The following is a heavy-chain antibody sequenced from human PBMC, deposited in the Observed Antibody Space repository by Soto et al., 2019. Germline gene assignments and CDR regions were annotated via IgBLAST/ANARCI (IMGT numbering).Heavy chain of an antibody. CDR1: GGSISSYF. Sequence: QVQLQESGPGLVKPSETLSLTCTVSGGSISSYFWSWIRQPPGKGLEWIGYIYYTGSTNYNPSLTSRVTMSVDTSKNQFSLQLRSVTAADTAVYSCVNFNWYFDLWGRGTLVTVSS. V-gene: IGHV4-59*01. CDR3: VNFNWYFDL. CDR2: IYYTGST. J-gene: IGHJ2*01.